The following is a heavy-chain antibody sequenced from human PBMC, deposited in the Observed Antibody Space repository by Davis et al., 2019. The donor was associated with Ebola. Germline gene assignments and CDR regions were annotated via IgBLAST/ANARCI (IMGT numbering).Heavy chain of an antibody. CDR2: INAGNGNT. Sequence: AASVKVSCKASGYTFTSYAMHWVRQAPGQRLEWMGWINAGNGNTKYSQKFQGRVTITRDTSASTAYMELSSLRSDDTAVYYCARGLLRYFDWSPILYGMDVWGKGTTVTVSS. CDR1: GYTFTSYA. V-gene: IGHV1-3*01. CDR3: ARGLLRYFDWSPILYGMDV. D-gene: IGHD3-9*01. J-gene: IGHJ6*04.